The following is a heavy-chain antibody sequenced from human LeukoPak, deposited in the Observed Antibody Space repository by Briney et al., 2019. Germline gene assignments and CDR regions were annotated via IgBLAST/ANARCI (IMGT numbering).Heavy chain of an antibody. CDR1: GYTLTELS. CDR2: IIPILGIA. D-gene: IGHD3-16*01. J-gene: IGHJ3*02. Sequence: SVKVSCKVSGYTLTELSMHWVRQAPGQGLEWMGRIIPILGIANYAQKFQGRVTITADKSTSTAYMELSSLRSEDTAVYYCARDGGHDAFDIWGQGTMVTVSS. V-gene: IGHV1-69*04. CDR3: ARDGGHDAFDI.